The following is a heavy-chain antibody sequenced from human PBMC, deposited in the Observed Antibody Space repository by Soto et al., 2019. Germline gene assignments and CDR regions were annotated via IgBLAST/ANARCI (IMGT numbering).Heavy chain of an antibody. Sequence: ASVKVPCQASGYTFTGYYMHWVRQAPGQGLEWMGWINPNSGGTNYAQKFQGRVTMTRDTSISTAYMELSRLRSDDTAVYYCAREGDSSSPAAEYFQHWGQGTLVTVSS. CDR2: INPNSGGT. CDR3: AREGDSSSPAAEYFQH. D-gene: IGHD6-6*01. V-gene: IGHV1-2*02. CDR1: GYTFTGYY. J-gene: IGHJ1*01.